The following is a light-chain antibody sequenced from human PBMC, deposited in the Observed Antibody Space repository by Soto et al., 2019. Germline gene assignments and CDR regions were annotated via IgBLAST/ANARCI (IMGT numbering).Light chain of an antibody. V-gene: IGKV3-15*01. CDR2: GAS. CDR1: QSVTSN. Sequence: EIVMTQSPATLSVSPGERATLSCRASQSVTSNLAWYQQKPGQAPRLLIYGASTRATGTPARFSGSGSGTEHTLTISSLQSEDFAVYYCQQYNNRQWTFGQGTKVEIK. J-gene: IGKJ1*01. CDR3: QQYNNRQWT.